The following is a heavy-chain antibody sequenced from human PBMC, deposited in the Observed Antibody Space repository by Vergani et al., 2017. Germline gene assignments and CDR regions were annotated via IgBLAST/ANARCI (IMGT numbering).Heavy chain of an antibody. Sequence: QVQLVESEGGVVQPGRSLTLSCVASGFTFSSHGMHWVRQAPGKGLEWVAVIWYDGSNKYYGDSVKGRFTISRDNSKNTLYLQMNSLRVEDTAVYYCARWGNEKRLDSRGQGALVTVAS. CDR1: GFTFSSHG. CDR3: ARWGNEKRLDS. D-gene: IGHD1-1*01. CDR2: IWYDGSNK. V-gene: IGHV3-33*01. J-gene: IGHJ5*01.